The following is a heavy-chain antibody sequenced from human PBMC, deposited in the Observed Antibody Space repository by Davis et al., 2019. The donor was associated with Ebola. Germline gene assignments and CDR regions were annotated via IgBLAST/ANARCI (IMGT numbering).Heavy chain of an antibody. J-gene: IGHJ6*02. CDR3: ARETYGDYGLYYYGMDV. Sequence: MPSETLSLTCAVYGGSFSGYYWSWLRQPPGKGLEWIGEINHSGSTNYNPFLKSRVTISVDTSKNQFSLKLSSVTAADTAVYYCARETYGDYGLYYYGMDVWGQGTTVTVSS. CDR1: GGSFSGYY. CDR2: INHSGST. V-gene: IGHV4-34*01. D-gene: IGHD4-17*01.